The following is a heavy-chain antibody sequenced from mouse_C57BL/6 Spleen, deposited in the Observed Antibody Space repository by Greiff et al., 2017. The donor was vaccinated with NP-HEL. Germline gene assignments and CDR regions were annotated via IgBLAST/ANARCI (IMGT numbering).Heavy chain of an antibody. CDR1: GYSFTGYY. J-gene: IGHJ4*01. CDR2: INPSTGGT. V-gene: IGHV1-42*01. CDR3: ARSGYYGSSDY. Sequence: VQLKQSGPELVKPGASVKISCKASGYSFTGYYMNWVKQSPEKSLEWIGEINPSTGGTTYNQKFKAKATLTVDKSSSTAYMQLKSLTSEDSAVYYCARSGYYGSSDYWGQGTSVTVSS. D-gene: IGHD1-1*01.